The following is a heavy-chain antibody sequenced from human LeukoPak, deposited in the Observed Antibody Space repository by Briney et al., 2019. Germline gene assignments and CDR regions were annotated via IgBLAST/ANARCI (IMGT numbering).Heavy chain of an antibody. D-gene: IGHD4-23*01. CDR2: IYPDSDT. CDR1: GYRFNTYW. V-gene: IGHV5-51*07. CDR3: ASGYSGGDVFDI. Sequence: GHSLKISCEGSGYRFNTYWIDWGHQMPGKGLEWMGIIYPDSDTTYGPSFQGQVTISVDKSSSPADLQWSSLKASDTAIYYSASGYSGGDVFDIWGQWTMVTVS. J-gene: IGHJ3*02.